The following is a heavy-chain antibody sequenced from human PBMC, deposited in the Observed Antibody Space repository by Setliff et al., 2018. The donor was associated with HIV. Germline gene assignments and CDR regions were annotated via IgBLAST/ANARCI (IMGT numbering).Heavy chain of an antibody. CDR2: FDHEEGKI. V-gene: IGHV1-24*01. J-gene: IGHJ4*02. D-gene: IGHD3-3*02. Sequence: ASVKVSCKVSGDTLTKLSIYWVRQAPGKGLEWMGGFDHEEGKIIYAQKFQGRVSMTEDTSSDTAYMDLSSLRSDDTAVYCCAAPSSVYIFGVLTPVSFDYWGPGTLVTVSS. CDR1: GDTLTKLS. CDR3: AAPSSVYIFGVLTPVSFDY.